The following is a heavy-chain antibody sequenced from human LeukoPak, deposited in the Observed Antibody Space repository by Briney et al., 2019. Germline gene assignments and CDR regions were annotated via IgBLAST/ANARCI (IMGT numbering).Heavy chain of an antibody. D-gene: IGHD3-22*01. CDR2: IYYSGST. V-gene: IGHV4-59*08. CDR3: ARLDSSGYGAFDI. J-gene: IGHJ3*02. CDR1: GGSISSYY. Sequence: SETLSLTCTVSGGSISSYYWSWIRQPPGKGLEWIGYIYYSGSTNYNPSLKSRVTISEDTSKNQFSLKLSSVTAADTAVYYCARLDSSGYGAFDIWGQGTMVTVSS.